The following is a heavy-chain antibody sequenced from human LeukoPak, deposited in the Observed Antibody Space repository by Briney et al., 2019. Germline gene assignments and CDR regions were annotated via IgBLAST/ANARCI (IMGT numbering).Heavy chain of an antibody. CDR1: GFTFNSYA. V-gene: IGHV3-64D*06. CDR2: INTSGGTT. J-gene: IGHJ4*02. CDR3: LRRIPYSSGLYYFDF. Sequence: GGSLRLSCSASGFTFNSYAMNWVRQAPGKGLEDVSTINTSGGTTYYADSVKGRFTISRDNSKNILYLQMSSLRAEDTAVYYCLRRIPYSSGLYYFDFWGQGTLVTVSS. D-gene: IGHD6-19*01.